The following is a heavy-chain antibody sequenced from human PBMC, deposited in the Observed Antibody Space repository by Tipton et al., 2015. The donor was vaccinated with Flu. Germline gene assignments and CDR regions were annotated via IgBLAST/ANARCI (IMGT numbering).Heavy chain of an antibody. D-gene: IGHD1-26*01. V-gene: IGHV3-30*18. CDR1: GFTFSSYG. Sequence: SLRLSCAASGFTFSSYGMHWVRQAPGKGLEWVAVVSDDGSTKYYEDSVKGRFTISRDNSKNMVFMEMNSLRPEDTAVFYCAKENGLGVGPKFAFDIWGQGTMVPVSS. CDR2: VSDDGSTK. CDR3: AKENGLGVGPKFAFDI. J-gene: IGHJ3*02.